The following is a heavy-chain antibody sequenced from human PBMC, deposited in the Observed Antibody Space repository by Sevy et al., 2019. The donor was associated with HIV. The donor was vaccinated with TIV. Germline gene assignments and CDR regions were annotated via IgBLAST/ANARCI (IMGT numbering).Heavy chain of an antibody. V-gene: IGHV4-59*01. CDR3: ARRVSALVGNWFDP. D-gene: IGHD2-8*01. Sequence: PSETLSLTCTVSGGSISGYYWSWIRQSPGKGLEWIGYIYNVGDTRYNPSLKSRVTISMATSKNQFSLHLNSVTAADTAVYYCARRVSALVGNWFDPWGQGTLVTVSS. CDR2: IYNVGDT. CDR1: GGSISGYY. J-gene: IGHJ5*02.